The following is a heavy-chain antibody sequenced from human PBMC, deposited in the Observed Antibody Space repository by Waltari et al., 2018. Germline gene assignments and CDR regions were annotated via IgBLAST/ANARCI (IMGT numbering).Heavy chain of an antibody. Sequence: QVQLVQSGAEVKKPGSSVKVSCKASGGTFSSYTISWVRQAPGQGLEWMGRSIPILGRANYAQKFQGRVTITADKSTSTAYMELSSLRSEDTAVYYCARGFRGRNGSTVTTGGDDYWGQGTMVTVSS. CDR1: GGTFSSYT. V-gene: IGHV1-69*02. D-gene: IGHD4-4*01. J-gene: IGHJ4*02. CDR3: ARGFRGRNGSTVTTGGDDY. CDR2: SIPILGRA.